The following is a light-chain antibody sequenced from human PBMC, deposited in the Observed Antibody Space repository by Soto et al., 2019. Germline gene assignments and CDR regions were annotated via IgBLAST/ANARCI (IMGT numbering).Light chain of an antibody. CDR2: TAS. Sequence: ITMTQSPSPVSASVGYRXXXXXXASQSMTSWLAWYQQKPGKAPKLLIYTASTXKNGAPSRFSGSGSGTEFTLTISSLQPDDFATYYCQHYNSYSEAFGQGTKVDI. CDR3: QHYNSYSEA. CDR1: QSMTSW. J-gene: IGKJ1*01. V-gene: IGKV1-5*03.